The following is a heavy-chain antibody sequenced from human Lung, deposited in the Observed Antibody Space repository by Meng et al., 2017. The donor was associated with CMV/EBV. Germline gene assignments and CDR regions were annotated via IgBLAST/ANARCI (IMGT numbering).Heavy chain of an antibody. CDR1: GFTFSSYE. CDR2: ISSSGSTI. D-gene: IGHD2-2*01. Sequence: GGSLRLXCAASGFTFSSYEMNWVRQAPGKGLEWVSYISSSGSTIYYADSVKGRFTISRDNAKNSLYLQMNSLRAEDTAVYYCARYCSSTSCPLGYDAFDIWGQGXMVIVSS. V-gene: IGHV3-48*03. CDR3: ARYCSSTSCPLGYDAFDI. J-gene: IGHJ3*02.